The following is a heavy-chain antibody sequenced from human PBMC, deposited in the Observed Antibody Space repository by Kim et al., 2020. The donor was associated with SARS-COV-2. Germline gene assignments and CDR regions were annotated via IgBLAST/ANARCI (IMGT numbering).Heavy chain of an antibody. Sequence: ASVKVSCKASGYNFTSYDINWVRQATGQGLEWMGWMNPNSGNTGYAQKFQGRVTMTRNPSISTAYMELSSLRSEDTAVYYCASPVRGLYYYGMDVWGRGATVTVSS. CDR3: ASPVRGLYYYGMDV. CDR2: MNPNSGNT. D-gene: IGHD3-10*01. CDR1: GYNFTSYD. J-gene: IGHJ6*02. V-gene: IGHV1-8*01.